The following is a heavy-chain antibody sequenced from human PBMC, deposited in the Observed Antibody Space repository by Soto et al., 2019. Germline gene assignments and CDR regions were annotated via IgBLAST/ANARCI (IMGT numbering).Heavy chain of an antibody. D-gene: IGHD2-8*01. V-gene: IGHV4-34*01. Sequence: SETLSLTCAVYGGSFSGYYWSWIRQPPGKGLEWIGEINHSGSTNYNPSLKSRVTISVDTSKNQFSLKLSSVTAADTAVYYCARGGRGPYGRQAPFDYWGQGTLVTVYS. CDR3: ARGGRGPYGRQAPFDY. CDR1: GGSFSGYY. J-gene: IGHJ4*02. CDR2: INHSGST.